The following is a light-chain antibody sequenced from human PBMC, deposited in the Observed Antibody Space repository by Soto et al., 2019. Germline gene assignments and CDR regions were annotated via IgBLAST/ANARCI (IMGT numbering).Light chain of an antibody. CDR3: QQYGSSPFT. CDR1: QSVINIY. Sequence: EIVFTQAPGTLSLSPGERAALCCRASQSVINIYLAWYQQKPGQTPRLLIYGASTRATGIPDRFSGTGSGTDFSLTISRLEPEDFAVYYCQQYGSSPFTFGGGTKVDIK. J-gene: IGKJ4*01. V-gene: IGKV3-20*01. CDR2: GAS.